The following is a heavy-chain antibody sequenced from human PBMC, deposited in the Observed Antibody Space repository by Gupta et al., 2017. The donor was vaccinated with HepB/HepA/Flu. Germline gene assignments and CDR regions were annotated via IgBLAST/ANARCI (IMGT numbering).Heavy chain of an antibody. D-gene: IGHD2-2*01. CDR2: TSSSGGSI. Sequence: GLEWLSYTSSSGGSINYADSVKGRFTISRDNAKNSLYLQMSSLRVEDTAIYYCARVVTTSWSVDLWGQGTLVTVSS. CDR3: ARVVTTSWSVDL. V-gene: IGHV3-48*03. J-gene: IGHJ5*02.